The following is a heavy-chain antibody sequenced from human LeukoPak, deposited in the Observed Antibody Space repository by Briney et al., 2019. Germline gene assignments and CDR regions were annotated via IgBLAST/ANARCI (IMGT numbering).Heavy chain of an antibody. J-gene: IGHJ4*02. CDR1: GFNFSSYW. V-gene: IGHV3-74*01. CDR2: INSDGSST. D-gene: IGHD7-27*01. CDR3: ARDLGLNY. Sequence: GGSLRLSCAASGFNFSSYWMHWVRQPPGKGLVWVSLINSDGSSTSYADSVKGRLIISRGNAKNMLYLQMNSLRAEDTAVYYCARDLGLNYWGQGTLVTVSS.